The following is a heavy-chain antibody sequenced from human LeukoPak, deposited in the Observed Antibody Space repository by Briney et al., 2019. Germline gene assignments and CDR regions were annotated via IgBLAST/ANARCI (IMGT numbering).Heavy chain of an antibody. Sequence: PSETLSLTCTVSGGSISGYYWNWIRQPPGKGLEWIGYIYYSGSTNYNPSLKSRLTVSLDTSKNQFSLKLSSVTAADTAVYYCARYISSGNDYWGQGSLVTVSS. CDR1: GGSISGYY. J-gene: IGHJ4*02. V-gene: IGHV4-59*01. CDR2: IYYSGST. CDR3: ARYISSGNDY. D-gene: IGHD6-13*01.